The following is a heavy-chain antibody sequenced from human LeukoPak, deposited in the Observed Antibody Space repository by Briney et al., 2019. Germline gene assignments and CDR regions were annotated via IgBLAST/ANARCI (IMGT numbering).Heavy chain of an antibody. V-gene: IGHV4-4*07. CDR3: VRGLYDSSIYRAFHI. CDR1: GASISSHS. Sequence: SETLSLTCAVSGASISSHSWSWIRLPAGKGLEWIGRIYASGSTNSNPSLKSRVTMSVDTSKDQFSLMLSSVTAADTAVYYCVRGLYDSSIYRAFHIWGQGTMVTVSS. D-gene: IGHD3-22*01. CDR2: IYASGST. J-gene: IGHJ3*02.